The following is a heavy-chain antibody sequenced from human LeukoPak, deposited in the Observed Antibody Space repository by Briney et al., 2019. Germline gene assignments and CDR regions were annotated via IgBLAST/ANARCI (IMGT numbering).Heavy chain of an antibody. Sequence: ASVKVSCKASGYTFTGNYMHWVRQAPGQGLEWMGWINPNSGGTNYAQKFQGRVTMTRDTSISTAYMELSRLRSDDTAVYYCARDQPTFYYDRKINYYYYMDVWGKGTTVTISS. V-gene: IGHV1-2*02. CDR2: INPNSGGT. CDR3: ARDQPTFYYDRKINYYYYMDV. CDR1: GYTFTGNY. J-gene: IGHJ6*03. D-gene: IGHD3-22*01.